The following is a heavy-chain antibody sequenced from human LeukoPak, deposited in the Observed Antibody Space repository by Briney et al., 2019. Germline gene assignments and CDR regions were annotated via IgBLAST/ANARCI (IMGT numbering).Heavy chain of an antibody. CDR2: INPNSGGT. J-gene: IGHJ4*02. V-gene: IGHV1-2*02. D-gene: IGHD3-9*01. Sequence: PRASVKVSCKASGYTFTGYYMHWVRQAPGQGLEWMGWINPNSGGTNYAQKLQGRVTMTTDTSTSTAYMELRSLRSDDTAVYYCARDWGVVISQDNLTGYSSDYWGQGTLVTVSS. CDR3: ARDWGVVISQDNLTGYSSDY. CDR1: GYTFTGYY.